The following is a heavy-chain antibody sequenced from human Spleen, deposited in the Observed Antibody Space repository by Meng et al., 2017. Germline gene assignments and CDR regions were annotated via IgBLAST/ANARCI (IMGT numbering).Heavy chain of an antibody. V-gene: IGHV3-21*01. CDR2: ISSSSSYI. CDR1: GFTFSSYE. Sequence: GESLKISCAASGFTFSSYEMNWVRQAPGKGLEWVSSISSSSSYIYYADSVKGRFTISRDNAKNSLYLQMNSLRAGDTAVYYYAREDYTGNPDAFDIWGQGTMVTVSS. D-gene: IGHD4-23*01. CDR3: AREDYTGNPDAFDI. J-gene: IGHJ3*02.